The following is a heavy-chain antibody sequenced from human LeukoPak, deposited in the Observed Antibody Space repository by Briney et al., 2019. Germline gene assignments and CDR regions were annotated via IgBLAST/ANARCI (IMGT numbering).Heavy chain of an antibody. CDR2: INAGNGNT. D-gene: IGHD3-10*01. J-gene: IGHJ4*02. CDR3: ASLGGSGTFDY. Sequence: ASVKVSCKASGYTFTGYAMHWVRQAPGQRLEWMGWINAGNGNTKYSQKFQGRVTITRDTSAGTAYMELSSLRSEDTAVYYCASLGGSGTFDYWGQGTLVTVSS. CDR1: GYTFTGYA. V-gene: IGHV1-3*01.